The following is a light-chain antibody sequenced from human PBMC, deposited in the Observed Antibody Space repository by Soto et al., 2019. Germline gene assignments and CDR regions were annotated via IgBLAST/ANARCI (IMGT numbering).Light chain of an antibody. V-gene: IGKV3-20*01. J-gene: IGKJ4*01. CDR1: QSVSSSY. Sequence: EIVLTQSPGTLSLSPGERATLSCRASQSVSSSYLAWYQQKPGQAPRLLIYGASSRATGIPDRFSGSGSGTDFTLTISRLEPEDFAVYYCQQYVTSVLTFGGGTKVEIK. CDR2: GAS. CDR3: QQYVTSVLT.